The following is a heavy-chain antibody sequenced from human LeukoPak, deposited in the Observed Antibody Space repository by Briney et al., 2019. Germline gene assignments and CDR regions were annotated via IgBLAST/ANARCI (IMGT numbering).Heavy chain of an antibody. CDR1: GITFSTYN. D-gene: IGHD6-6*01. Sequence: GGSLRLSCSASGITFSTYNMHWVRQAPGRGLEWVSVIYSDDTTYYADSVKGRFTISRDNSKNTLHLQMNSLRAEDMAVYYCALSRYSSSSVWDFWGQGTLVTVSS. CDR2: IYSDDTT. V-gene: IGHV3-66*01. J-gene: IGHJ4*02. CDR3: ALSRYSSSSVWDF.